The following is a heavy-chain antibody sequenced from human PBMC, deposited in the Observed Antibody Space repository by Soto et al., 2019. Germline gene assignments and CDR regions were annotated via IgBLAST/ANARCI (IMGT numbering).Heavy chain of an antibody. Sequence: QVQLVQSGAEVKMPGASVKVSCKTSGYTFTNYGINWVRQAPGQGLEWLGWISAYNGNTFRTHRCQGRVSVTTDTSTTTAYMELRRLRSDDTAVYYCERDDRWRVPPIPNNDYWGQGTLVNVSS. CDR1: GYTFTNYG. D-gene: IGHD2-2*01. J-gene: IGHJ4*02. CDR2: ISAYNGNT. CDR3: ERDDRWRVPPIPNNDY. V-gene: IGHV1-18*01.